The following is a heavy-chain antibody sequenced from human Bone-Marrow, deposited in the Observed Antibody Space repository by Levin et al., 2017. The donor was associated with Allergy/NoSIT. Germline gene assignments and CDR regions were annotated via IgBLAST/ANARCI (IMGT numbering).Heavy chain of an antibody. CDR1: GFTFSSYE. CDR3: ARTSITMIVVVIPEHFDY. J-gene: IGHJ4*02. CDR2: ISSSGSTI. Sequence: GGSLRLSCAASGFTFSSYEMNWVRQAPGKGLEWVSYISSSGSTIYYADSVKGRFTISRDNAKNSLYLQMNSLRAEDTAVYYCARTSITMIVVVIPEHFDYWGQGTLVTVSS. V-gene: IGHV3-48*03. D-gene: IGHD3-22*01.